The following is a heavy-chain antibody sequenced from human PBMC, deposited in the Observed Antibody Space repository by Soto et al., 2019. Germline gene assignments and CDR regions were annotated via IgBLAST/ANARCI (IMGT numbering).Heavy chain of an antibody. Sequence: QVQLQESGPGRVKPSETLSLTCTVSGGSISSNYWSWIRQPPGKGLEWIGYIHYSGSTNYNPSLKSRVTISVDRSKNQFSVKLSSVTAADTAVYYCARDRWNYDYWGQGTLVTVSS. D-gene: IGHD1-7*01. CDR2: IHYSGST. CDR1: GGSISSNY. J-gene: IGHJ4*02. V-gene: IGHV4-59*01. CDR3: ARDRWNYDY.